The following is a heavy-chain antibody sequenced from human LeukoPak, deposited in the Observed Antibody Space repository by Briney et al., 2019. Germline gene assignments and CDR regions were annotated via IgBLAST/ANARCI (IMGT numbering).Heavy chain of an antibody. CDR2: ISAYNGNT. J-gene: IGHJ4*02. Sequence: ASVKVSCKASGYTFTGYYMHWVRQAPGQGLEWMGWISAYNGNTNYAQKLQGRVTMTTDTSTSTAYMELRSLRSDDTAVYYCARAYSSGWYGGFDYWGQGTLVTVSS. V-gene: IGHV1-18*04. CDR3: ARAYSSGWYGGFDY. D-gene: IGHD6-19*01. CDR1: GYTFTGYY.